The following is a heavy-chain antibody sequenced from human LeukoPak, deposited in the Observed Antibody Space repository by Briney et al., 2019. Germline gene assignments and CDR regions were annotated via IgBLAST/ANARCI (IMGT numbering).Heavy chain of an antibody. Sequence: SETLSLTCTVSGGSISSGSYYWGWIRQPPGKGLEWIGSIYYSGSTYYNPSLKSRVTISVDTSKNQFSLKLSSVTAADTAVYYCARASKQLWFPFDYWGQGTLVTVSS. J-gene: IGHJ4*02. CDR2: IYYSGST. CDR3: ARASKQLWFPFDY. V-gene: IGHV4-39*01. D-gene: IGHD5-18*01. CDR1: GGSISSGSYY.